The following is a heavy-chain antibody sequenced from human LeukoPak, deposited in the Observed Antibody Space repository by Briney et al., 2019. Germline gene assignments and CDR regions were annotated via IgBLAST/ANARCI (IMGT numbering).Heavy chain of an antibody. J-gene: IGHJ6*02. CDR2: IIPIFGIA. CDR3: ASAAAYKSRYYYYGMDV. Sequence: SVKVSCKASGGTFSSYAISWVRQAPGQGLEWMGRIIPIFGIANYAQKFQGRATITADKSTSTAYMELSSLRSEDTAVYYCASAAAYKSRYYYYGMDVWGQGTTVTVSS. V-gene: IGHV1-69*04. D-gene: IGHD6-13*01. CDR1: GGTFSSYA.